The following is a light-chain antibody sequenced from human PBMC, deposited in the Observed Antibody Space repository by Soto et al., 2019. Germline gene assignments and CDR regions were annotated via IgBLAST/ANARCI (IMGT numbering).Light chain of an antibody. J-gene: IGKJ4*01. Sequence: EIVLTQSPATLSLSPGERSTLSCMAIQSVTSYLAWYQQKPGKAPRLLIYDASNRATGIPARFSGSGSGTDFTLTISSLEAEDFEVYFCQQRSSWPLTFGGGTKVDIK. CDR2: DAS. V-gene: IGKV3-11*01. CDR1: QSVTSY. CDR3: QQRSSWPLT.